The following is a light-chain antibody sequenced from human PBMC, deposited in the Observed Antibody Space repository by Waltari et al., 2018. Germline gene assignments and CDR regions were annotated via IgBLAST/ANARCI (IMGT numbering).Light chain of an antibody. V-gene: IGLV1-51*02. CDR1: SSHIGNNY. CDR3: GTWDSSLSGAV. CDR2: ENS. Sequence: QSVLTQPPSVSAAPGQRVTISCSVGSSHIGNNYVSWYRQFPGTAPKLLIYENSERPSGIPGRFSGSKSGTSATLDITGLQAGDEADYYCGTWDSSLSGAVFGGGTHLTVL. J-gene: IGLJ7*01.